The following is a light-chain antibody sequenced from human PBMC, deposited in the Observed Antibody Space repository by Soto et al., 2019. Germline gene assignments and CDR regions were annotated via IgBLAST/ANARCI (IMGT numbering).Light chain of an antibody. V-gene: IGLV2-14*01. CDR3: AAWDGSLRGRV. CDR2: EVS. J-gene: IGLJ2*01. Sequence: QSALTQPASVSGSPGQSITISCTGTSSDIGTYKYVSWFQHHPGKAPKLIIFEVSNRPSGISDRFSGSKSGTSASLAISGLRSEDEADYYCAAWDGSLRGRVFGGGTKLTVL. CDR1: SSDIGTYKY.